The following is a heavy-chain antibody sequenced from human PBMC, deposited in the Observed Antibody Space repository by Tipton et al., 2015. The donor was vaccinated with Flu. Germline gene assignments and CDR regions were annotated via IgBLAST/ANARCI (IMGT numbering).Heavy chain of an antibody. D-gene: IGHD5-12*01. CDR1: GNNFTSYD. J-gene: IGHJ4*01. CDR2: MNPNSGNT. CDR3: ARVRGMWLLEALGY. Sequence: QVQLVQSGAEVKKPGTSVKVSCKASGNNFTSYDINWVRQATGQGLEWMGWMNPNSGNTGYAQKFQGRVTMTRNTSISTAYMELSSLISEDTAVYYCARVRGMWLLEALGYWGQGYLVPVFS. V-gene: IGHV1-8*01.